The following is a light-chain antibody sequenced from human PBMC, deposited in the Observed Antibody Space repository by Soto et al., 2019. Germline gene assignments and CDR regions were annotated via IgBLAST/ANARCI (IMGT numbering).Light chain of an antibody. J-gene: IGLJ1*01. CDR3: SLYSSNGSLI. CDR1: SSDVGGYNY. V-gene: IGLV2-14*01. Sequence: QSALTQPASVSGSPGQSITISCTGTSSDVGGYNYVSWYQQHPGKAPKLMIYEVSNRPSGAPDRFSGSTSGNTASLTTSGLQAEDETDYFCSLYSSNGSLIFGPGTKVTVL. CDR2: EVS.